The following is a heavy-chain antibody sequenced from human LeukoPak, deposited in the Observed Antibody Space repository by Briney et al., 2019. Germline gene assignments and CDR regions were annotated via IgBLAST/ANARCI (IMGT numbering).Heavy chain of an antibody. Sequence: ASVKVSCKASGYTFTSYGISWVRQAPGQGLEWRGWISAYNGNTNYAQKLQGRVTMTTDTSTSTAYMELRSLRSDDTAVYYCARDGTVLNTNYYYYYMDVWGKGTTVTVSS. CDR2: ISAYNGNT. V-gene: IGHV1-18*01. CDR3: ARDGTVLNTNYYYYYMDV. J-gene: IGHJ6*03. D-gene: IGHD2-8*01. CDR1: GYTFTSYG.